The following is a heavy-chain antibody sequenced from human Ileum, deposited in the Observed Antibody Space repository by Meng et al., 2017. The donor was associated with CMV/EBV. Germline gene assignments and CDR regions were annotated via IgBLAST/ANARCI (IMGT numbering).Heavy chain of an antibody. J-gene: IGHJ4*02. CDR3: AKDEGAGGTTFFDH. CDR2: FSASGRI. CDR1: GLDLSKFS. Sequence: SGLDLSKFSMSWVRQAPGKGLEWVSSFSASGRIDYAASVTGRFVISRDIATSTLYLQITSLRGDDTAIYFCAKDEGAGGTTFFDHWGQGTLVTVSS. D-gene: IGHD1-1*01. V-gene: IGHV3-23*01.